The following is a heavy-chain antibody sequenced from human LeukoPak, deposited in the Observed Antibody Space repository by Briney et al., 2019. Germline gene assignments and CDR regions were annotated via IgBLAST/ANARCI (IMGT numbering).Heavy chain of an antibody. Sequence: SETLPLTCTVSGGSFRSSSYYWGWIRQTPGTGLEWIGCIYYSGSTYYNPSLKSRVTISVDTSENQFSLKLRSVTAADTAVYYCARANYYDGGYLPVVYPSDYWGQGILVTVSS. CDR3: ARANYYDGGYLPVVYPSDY. CDR2: IYYSGST. V-gene: IGHV4-39*07. CDR1: GGSFRSSSYY. D-gene: IGHD3-22*01. J-gene: IGHJ4*02.